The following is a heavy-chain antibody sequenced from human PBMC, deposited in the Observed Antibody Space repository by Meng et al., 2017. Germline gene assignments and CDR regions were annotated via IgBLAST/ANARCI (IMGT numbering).Heavy chain of an antibody. CDR2: MNPNSGNT. J-gene: IGHJ6*02. V-gene: IGHV1-8*01. CDR3: ARGHSSSWYILSDNSEQDV. Sequence: ASVKVSCKASGYTFTSYDINWVRQATGQGLEWMGWMNPNSGNTGYAQKFQGRVTMTRNTSISTAYMELSSLISEDTAVYYCARGHSSSWYILSDNSEQDVWGQGTTVTVSS. D-gene: IGHD6-13*01. CDR1: GYTFTSYD.